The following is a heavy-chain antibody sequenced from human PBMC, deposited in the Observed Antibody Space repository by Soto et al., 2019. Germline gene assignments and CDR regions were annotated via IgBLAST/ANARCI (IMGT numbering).Heavy chain of an antibody. V-gene: IGHV3-7*05. Sequence: GGSLRLSCAASGFTFSSYWMSWVRQAPGKGLEWVANIKQDGSEKYYVDSVKGRFTISRDNAKNSLYLQMNSLRAEDTAVYYCARAPTYYDYVWGSRTLDYWGQGTLVTVSS. J-gene: IGHJ4*02. CDR1: GFTFSSYW. CDR2: IKQDGSEK. CDR3: ARAPTYYDYVWGSRTLDY. D-gene: IGHD3-16*01.